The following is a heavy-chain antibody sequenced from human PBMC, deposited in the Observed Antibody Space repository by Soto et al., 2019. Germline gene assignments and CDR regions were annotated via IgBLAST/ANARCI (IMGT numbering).Heavy chain of an antibody. V-gene: IGHV1-18*01. CDR1: GYTFTSYC. J-gene: IGHJ4*02. CDR2: ISAYNGNT. Sequence: QVQLVQSGAEVKKPGASVKVSCKASGYTFTSYCISWVRQAPGQGLEGMGWISAYNGNTNYAQKLQGRVTMTTDTSTSTAYMELRSLRSDDTAVYSCAKDWAAAGTFDYWGQGTLVTVSS. D-gene: IGHD6-13*01. CDR3: AKDWAAAGTFDY.